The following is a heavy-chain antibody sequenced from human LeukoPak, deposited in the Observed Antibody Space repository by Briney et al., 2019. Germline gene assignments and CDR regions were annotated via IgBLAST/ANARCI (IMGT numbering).Heavy chain of an antibody. D-gene: IGHD5/OR15-5a*01. Sequence: GGSLRLSCAASGFTFSSYGMSWVRQAPGKGLEWVAFIRYDGSNKYYADSVKGRITISRDNSKNTLYLQMNSLRAEDTAVYYCAKPGSTSTYYFDYWGQGTLVTVSS. CDR1: GFTFSSYG. CDR2: IRYDGSNK. J-gene: IGHJ4*02. V-gene: IGHV3-30*02. CDR3: AKPGSTSTYYFDY.